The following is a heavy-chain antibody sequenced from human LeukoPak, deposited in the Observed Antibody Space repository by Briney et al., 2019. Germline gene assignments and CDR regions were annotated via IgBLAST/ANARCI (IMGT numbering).Heavy chain of an antibody. CDR2: IWYDGSNK. Sequence: GGSLRPSCAASGFTFSSYGMHWVRQAPGKGLEWVAVIWYDGSNKYYADSVKGRFTISRDNSKNTLYPQMNSLRAEDTAVYYCARVMDGDGFSPDYWGQGTLVTVSS. CDR3: ARVMDGDGFSPDY. V-gene: IGHV3-33*01. J-gene: IGHJ4*02. CDR1: GFTFSSYG. D-gene: IGHD5-24*01.